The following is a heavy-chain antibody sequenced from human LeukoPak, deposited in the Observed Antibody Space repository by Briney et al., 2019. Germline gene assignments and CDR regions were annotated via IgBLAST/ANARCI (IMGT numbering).Heavy chain of an antibody. J-gene: IGHJ5*02. V-gene: IGHV1-2*02. CDR2: INPNSGGT. CDR1: GYTFTGYY. Sequence: ASVKVSCKASGYTFTGYYMHWVRQAPGQGLEWMGWINPNSGGTNYAQKFQGRVTMTRDTSISTAYMELSRLRSDDTAVYYCAHSYSSSWYSRFDPWGQGTLVTVSS. D-gene: IGHD6-13*01. CDR3: AHSYSSSWYSRFDP.